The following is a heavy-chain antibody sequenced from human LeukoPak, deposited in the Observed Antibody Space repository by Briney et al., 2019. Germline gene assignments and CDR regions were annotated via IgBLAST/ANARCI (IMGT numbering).Heavy chain of an antibody. CDR2: IYHSGST. D-gene: IGHD3-22*01. J-gene: IGHJ5*02. V-gene: IGHV4-39*07. CDR3: ARVPIDYYDSRLRREGWFDP. Sequence: PSETLSLTCTVSGGSISSSSYYWGWIRQPPGKGLEWIGSIYHSGSTYYNPSLKSRVTISVDTSKNQFSLKLSSVTAADTAVYYCARVPIDYYDSRLRREGWFDPWGQGTLVTVSS. CDR1: GGSISSSSYY.